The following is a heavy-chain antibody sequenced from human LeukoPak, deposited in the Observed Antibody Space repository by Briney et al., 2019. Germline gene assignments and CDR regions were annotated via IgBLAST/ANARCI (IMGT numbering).Heavy chain of an antibody. V-gene: IGHV3-33*01. D-gene: IGHD3-9*01. CDR2: IWYDGSNK. CDR1: GFTFSSYG. J-gene: IGHJ3*02. CDR3: ARGDVLRYFDWLLSTRDAFDI. Sequence: PGRSLRLSCAASGFTFSSYGMHWVRQAPGKGLEWVAVIWYDGSNKYYADSVKGRFTISRDNSKNTLYLQMNSLRAEDTAVYYCARGDVLRYFDWLLSTRDAFDIWGQGTMVTVSS.